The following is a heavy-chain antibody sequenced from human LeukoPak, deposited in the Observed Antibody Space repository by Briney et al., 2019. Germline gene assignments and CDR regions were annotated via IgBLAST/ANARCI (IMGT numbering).Heavy chain of an antibody. CDR1: GFTFSSSN. CDR3: ARGGGGSYSDAFGI. Sequence: KPGGSLRLSCAASGFTFSSSNMHWVRQAPGKGLEWVSFISGTSTAIKYADSVKGRFTISRDIGRKSLYLQMNSLSDEDTAVYYCARGGGGSYSDAFGIWGQGTVVTVSS. V-gene: IGHV3-48*02. J-gene: IGHJ3*02. D-gene: IGHD2-15*01. CDR2: ISGTSTAI.